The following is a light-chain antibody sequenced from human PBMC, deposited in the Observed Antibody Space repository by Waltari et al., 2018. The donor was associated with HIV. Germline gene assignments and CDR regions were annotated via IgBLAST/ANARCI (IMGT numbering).Light chain of an antibody. Sequence: QSALTQPASVSGSPGQSITISCTGTSSAAGYYNYVSWYQQHPDKAPKLMIYDVSTRPSGVSNRFSGSKSGNTASLTISGLQAEDEADYYCSSYTGSSTLGVFGTGTRVTVL. J-gene: IGLJ1*01. CDR3: SSYTGSSTLGV. CDR2: DVS. CDR1: SSAAGYYNY. V-gene: IGLV2-14*03.